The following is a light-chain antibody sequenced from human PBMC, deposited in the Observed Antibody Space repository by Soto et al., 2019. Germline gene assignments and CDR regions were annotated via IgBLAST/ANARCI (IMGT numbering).Light chain of an antibody. J-gene: IGKJ2*01. CDR1: EDITNY. V-gene: IGKV1-33*01. Sequence: DIQMTQSPSSLSASVGDRITITCQASEDITNYLHWYQQKPGKAPKLLIYDASNLETGVPSRFSGSGSGTAFSFTISSLQAEDIATYYCQQYDYMPYTFGQGTKLEMK. CDR3: QQYDYMPYT. CDR2: DAS.